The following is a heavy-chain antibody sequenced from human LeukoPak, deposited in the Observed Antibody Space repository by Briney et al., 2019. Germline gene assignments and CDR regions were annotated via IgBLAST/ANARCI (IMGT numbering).Heavy chain of an antibody. CDR3: AREGCSSTSCYTENYFDY. Sequence: GGSLRLSCAASGFAFSSYWMSWVRQAPGKGLEWVANIKQDGSEKYYVDSVKGRFTISRDNAKNSLYLQMNSLGAEDTAVYYCAREGCSSTSCYTENYFDYWGQGTLVTVSS. D-gene: IGHD2-2*02. CDR2: IKQDGSEK. J-gene: IGHJ4*02. CDR1: GFAFSSYW. V-gene: IGHV3-7*01.